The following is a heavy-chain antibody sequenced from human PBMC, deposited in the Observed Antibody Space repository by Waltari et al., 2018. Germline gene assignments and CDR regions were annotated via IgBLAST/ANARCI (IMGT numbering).Heavy chain of an antibody. V-gene: IGHV4-34*01. CDR1: GGSFSGYY. Sequence: QVQLQQWGAGLLKPSETLISTCAVYGGSFSGYYWSWIRQPPGKGLEWIGEINHSGSTNYNPSLKSRVTISVDTSKNQFSLKLSSVTAADTAVYYCAIGGDVVVPAARFDYWGQGTLVTVSS. CDR2: INHSGST. D-gene: IGHD2-2*01. CDR3: AIGGDVVVPAARFDY. J-gene: IGHJ4*02.